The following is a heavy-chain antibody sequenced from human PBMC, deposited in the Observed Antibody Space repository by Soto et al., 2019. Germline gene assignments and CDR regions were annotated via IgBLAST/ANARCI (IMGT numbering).Heavy chain of an antibody. CDR1: GFTFSSYS. CDR2: IYYSGST. Sequence: LRLSCAASGFTFSSYSMNWIRQHPGKGLEWIGYIYYSGSTYYNPSLKSRVTISVDTSKNQFSLKLSSVTAADTAVYYCARSSSTYLYYFDYWGQGTLVTVSS. CDR3: ARSSSTYLYYFDY. J-gene: IGHJ4*02. V-gene: IGHV4-31*02. D-gene: IGHD2-2*01.